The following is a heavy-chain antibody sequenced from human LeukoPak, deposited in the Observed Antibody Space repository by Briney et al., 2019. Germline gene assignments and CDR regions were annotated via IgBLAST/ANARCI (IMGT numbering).Heavy chain of an antibody. V-gene: IGHV3-74*01. J-gene: IGHJ4*02. D-gene: IGHD3-9*01. CDR3: AKDLDWESGH. CDR2: ITGDGDST. Sequence: GGSLRLSCAASGFAFSTYWMHWVRQVPGKGLEWISCITGDGDSTGYADSVKDRFTISRDNDESTVSLHMNAVRAEDTAVYYCAKDLDWESGHWGQGTLVTVSS. CDR1: GFAFSTYW.